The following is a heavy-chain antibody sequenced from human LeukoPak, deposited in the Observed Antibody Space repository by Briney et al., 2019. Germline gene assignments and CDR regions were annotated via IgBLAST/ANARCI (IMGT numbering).Heavy chain of an antibody. CDR2: ISSSGSTI. CDR3: ARSVHDYGDYVVDY. V-gene: IGHV3-11*04. D-gene: IGHD4-17*01. Sequence: GGSLRLSCAASGFTFSDYYMSWIRQAPGKGLEWVSYISSSGSTIYYADSVKGRFTISRDDAKNSLYLQMNSLRAEDTAVYYCARSVHDYGDYVVDYWGQGTLVTVSS. J-gene: IGHJ4*02. CDR1: GFTFSDYY.